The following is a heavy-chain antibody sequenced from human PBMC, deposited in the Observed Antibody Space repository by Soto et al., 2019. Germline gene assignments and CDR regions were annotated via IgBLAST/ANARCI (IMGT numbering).Heavy chain of an antibody. Sequence: SETLSLTCTVSGDSITSDKYYWGWIRQPPGKGLETIANIYYDGNTYYNPSLKSRVTISVDTSKNQFSLKLSSVTAADTAVYYCARMDGYRRLYYYYGMDVWGQGTTVTVSS. V-gene: IGHV4-39*07. J-gene: IGHJ6*02. CDR1: GDSITSDKYY. D-gene: IGHD6-13*01. CDR3: ARMDGYRRLYYYYGMDV. CDR2: IYYDGNT.